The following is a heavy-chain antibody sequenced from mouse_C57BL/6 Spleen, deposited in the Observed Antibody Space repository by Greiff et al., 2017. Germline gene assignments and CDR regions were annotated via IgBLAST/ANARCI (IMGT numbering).Heavy chain of an antibody. Sequence: QVHVKQSGAELVRPGASVTLSCKASGYTFTDYEMHWVKQTPVHGLEWIGAIDPETGGTAYNQKFKGKAILTADKSSSTAYMELRSLTSEDSAVYYCTRELRNYWGQGTTLTVSS. V-gene: IGHV1-15*01. CDR1: GYTFTDYE. J-gene: IGHJ2*01. CDR3: TRELRNY. CDR2: IDPETGGT. D-gene: IGHD1-1*01.